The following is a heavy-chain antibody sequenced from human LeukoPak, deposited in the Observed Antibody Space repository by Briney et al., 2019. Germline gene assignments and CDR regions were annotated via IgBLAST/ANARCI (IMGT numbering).Heavy chain of an antibody. CDR1: GGSISSGGYS. CDR3: ARGIAARLATDY. D-gene: IGHD6-13*01. J-gene: IGHJ4*02. Sequence: PSQTLSLTCAVSGGSISSGGYSWSWIRQPPGKGLEWIGYIYHSGSTYYNPSLKSRVTISVDRSKNQFSLKLSSVTAADTAVYYCARGIAARLATDYWGQGTLVTVSS. CDR2: IYHSGST. V-gene: IGHV4-30-2*01.